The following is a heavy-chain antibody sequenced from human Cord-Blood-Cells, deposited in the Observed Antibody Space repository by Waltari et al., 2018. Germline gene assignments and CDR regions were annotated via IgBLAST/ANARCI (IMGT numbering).Heavy chain of an antibody. CDR1: GFTFSSYG. CDR3: AKEWGKNELAFDY. CDR2: IRYDGSNK. D-gene: IGHD6-6*01. V-gene: IGHV3-30*02. J-gene: IGHJ4*02. Sequence: QVQLVESGGGVVQPGGSLRLSCAASGFTFSSYGMHWVRQAPGKGLEWVAFIRYDGSNKYYADSVKGRFTISRDKSKNTLYLQMNSLRAEDTAVYYCAKEWGKNELAFDYWGQGTLVTVSS.